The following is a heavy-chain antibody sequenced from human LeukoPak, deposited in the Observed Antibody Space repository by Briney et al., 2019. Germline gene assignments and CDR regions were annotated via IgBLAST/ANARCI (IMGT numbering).Heavy chain of an antibody. Sequence: SETLSLTCTVSGGSISSGSYYWSWIRQPAGKGLEWIGRIYTSGSTNYNPSLKSRVTISVDTSKNQFSLKLSSVTAADTAVYYCARGLGYCSSTSCSELYNWFDPWGQATLVTVSS. J-gene: IGHJ5*02. CDR1: GGSISSGSYY. D-gene: IGHD2-2*03. CDR2: IYTSGST. V-gene: IGHV4-61*02. CDR3: ARGLGYCSSTSCSELYNWFDP.